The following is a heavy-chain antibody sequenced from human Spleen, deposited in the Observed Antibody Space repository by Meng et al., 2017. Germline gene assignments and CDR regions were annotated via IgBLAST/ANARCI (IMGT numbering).Heavy chain of an antibody. Sequence: GGSLRLSCAASGFTFSRYGIHWVRQAPGKGLEWVAVLWYDGSNKYYADSLKGRFTVSRDNSKKTLHLQMNSLRAEDTTVYYCAKDVWGKYYFDYWGQGTLVTVSS. CDR1: GFTFSRYG. D-gene: IGHD3-16*01. CDR3: AKDVWGKYYFDY. V-gene: IGHV3-33*06. CDR2: LWYDGSNK. J-gene: IGHJ4*02.